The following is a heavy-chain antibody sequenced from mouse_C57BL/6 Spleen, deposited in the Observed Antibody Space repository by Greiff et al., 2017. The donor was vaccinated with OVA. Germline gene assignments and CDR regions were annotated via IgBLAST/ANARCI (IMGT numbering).Heavy chain of an antibody. CDR3: ARQNGYAMDY. CDR2: INSDGGST. V-gene: IGHV5-2*01. Sequence: EVKLLESGGGLVQPGESLKLSCESNEYEFPSYDMSWVRKTPGKRLELVAAINSDGGSTNYPDTIEGRFIISRDNTKKTLYLQMSSLRSEDTALYYCARQNGYAMDYWGQGASVTVSS. J-gene: IGHJ4*01. CDR1: EYEFPSYD.